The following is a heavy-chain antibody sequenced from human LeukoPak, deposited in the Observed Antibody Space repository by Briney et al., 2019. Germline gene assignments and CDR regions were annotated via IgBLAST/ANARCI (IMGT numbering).Heavy chain of an antibody. CDR1: GFTFSSYE. J-gene: IGHJ4*02. CDR3: ASIPIVDY. CDR2: ISSSGSTI. Sequence: HTGWSLRLSCAASGFTFSSYEMNWVRQGQGKGLEWVSYISSSGSTIYYADSVKGRFTISRDNAKNSLYLQMNSLRAEDTAVYYCASIPIVDYWGQGTLVTVSS. V-gene: IGHV3-48*03.